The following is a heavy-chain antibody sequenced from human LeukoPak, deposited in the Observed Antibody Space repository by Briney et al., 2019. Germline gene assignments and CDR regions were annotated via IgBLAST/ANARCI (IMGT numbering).Heavy chain of an antibody. D-gene: IGHD3-22*01. Sequence: SETLSLTCTVSGDSNSSISYYWSWIRQPPGKGLEWIGYIYHSGSTYYNPSLKSRVTISVDRSKNQFSLKLSSVTAADTAVYYCATTEGYYDSSPVLDAFDIWGQGTMVTVSS. V-gene: IGHV4-30-2*01. CDR3: ATTEGYYDSSPVLDAFDI. J-gene: IGHJ3*02. CDR2: IYHSGST. CDR1: GDSNSSISYY.